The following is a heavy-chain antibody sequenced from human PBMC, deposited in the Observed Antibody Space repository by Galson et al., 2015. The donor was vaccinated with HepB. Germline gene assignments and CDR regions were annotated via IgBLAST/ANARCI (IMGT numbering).Heavy chain of an antibody. D-gene: IGHD3-22*01. CDR2: ISETDDTT. Sequence: SLRLSCAASGFTFSDYYMRWVRQAPGKGLEWVSGISETDDTTYYADSVKGRFTISRDNSKNMLYLQMNSLTAEDTAVYYCAKTSGQSLVIVIIPLYYFDSWGQGTLVAVSS. J-gene: IGHJ4*02. CDR1: GFTFSDYY. V-gene: IGHV3-23*01. CDR3: AKTSGQSLVIVIIPLYYFDS.